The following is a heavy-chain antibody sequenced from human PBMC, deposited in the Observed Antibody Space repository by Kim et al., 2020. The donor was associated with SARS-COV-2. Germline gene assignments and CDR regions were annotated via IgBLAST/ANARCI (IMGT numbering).Heavy chain of an antibody. D-gene: IGHD3-3*01. J-gene: IGHJ4*02. Sequence: GGSLRLSCAASGFTFSNYAMSWVRQAPGRGLEWVSGIYDDSGEIYYADSVKGRFTVSRENSKNTLYLQMNSLRVDDTAVYFCVKDFPAGTDVSIAFLELWGEGPLVTVS. CDR1: GFTFSNYA. V-gene: IGHV3-23*01. CDR2: IYDDSGEI. CDR3: VKDFPAGTDVSIAFLEL.